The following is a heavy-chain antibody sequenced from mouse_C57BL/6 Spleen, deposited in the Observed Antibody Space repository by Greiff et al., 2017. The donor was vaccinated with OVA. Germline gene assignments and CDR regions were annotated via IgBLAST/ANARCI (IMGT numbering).Heavy chain of an antibody. Sequence: QVQLQQSGPELVKPGASVKISCKASGYAFSSSWMNWVKQRPGKGLEWIGRIYPGDGDTNYNGKFKGKATLTADKSSSTAYMQLSSLTSEDSAVYFCAREELGRFDYWGQGTTLTVSS. CDR3: AREELGRFDY. V-gene: IGHV1-82*01. J-gene: IGHJ2*01. CDR2: IYPGDGDT. CDR1: GYAFSSSW. D-gene: IGHD4-1*01.